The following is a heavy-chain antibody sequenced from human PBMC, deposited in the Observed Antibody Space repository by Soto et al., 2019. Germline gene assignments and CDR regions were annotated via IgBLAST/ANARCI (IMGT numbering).Heavy chain of an antibody. Sequence: GGSLRLSCAASGFTVSNNFMIWVRQAPGKGLEWVSLIYSGGQTNYADSVKGRFTISRDNSKNTLYLQMNSLRAEDTAVYYCARTYSSSSAYYYYGMDVWGQGTTVTVSS. CDR2: IYSGGQT. D-gene: IGHD6-6*01. CDR1: GFTVSNNF. CDR3: ARTYSSSSAYYYYGMDV. V-gene: IGHV3-66*02. J-gene: IGHJ6*02.